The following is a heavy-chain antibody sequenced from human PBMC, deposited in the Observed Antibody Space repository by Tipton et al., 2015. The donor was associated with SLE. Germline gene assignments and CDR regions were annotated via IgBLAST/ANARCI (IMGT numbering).Heavy chain of an antibody. D-gene: IGHD6-19*01. CDR3: ARVASSGWRGAFDI. CDR2: IYTSGSI. CDR1: GVSISSYY. V-gene: IGHV4-4*07. J-gene: IGHJ3*02. Sequence: TLSLTCTVSGVSISSYYWSWIRQPAGKGLEWIGRIYTSGSINYNPSLKSRLTMSVDTSKNQFSLTLSSVTAADTAVYYCARVASSGWRGAFDIWGQGTMVTVSS.